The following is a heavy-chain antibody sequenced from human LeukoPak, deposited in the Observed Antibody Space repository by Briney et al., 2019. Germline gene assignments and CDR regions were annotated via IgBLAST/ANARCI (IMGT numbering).Heavy chain of an antibody. CDR3: ARSIYDSSGYWQVGGNWYDP. CDR2: IYYSGST. CDR1: GGSISSGGYY. V-gene: IGHV4-31*03. J-gene: IGHJ5*02. Sequence: PSETLSLTCTVSGGSISSGGYYWSWIRQHPGKGLEWIGYIYYSGSTYYNPSLKSRVTISVDTSKNQFSLKLSSVTAADTAVYCCARSIYDSSGYWQVGGNWYDPWGQGTLVTVSS. D-gene: IGHD3-22*01.